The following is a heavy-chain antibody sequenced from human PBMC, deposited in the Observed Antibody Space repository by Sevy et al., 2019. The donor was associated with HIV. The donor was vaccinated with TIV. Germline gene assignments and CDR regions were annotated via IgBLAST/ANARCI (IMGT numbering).Heavy chain of an antibody. CDR2: NIPIFGTA. J-gene: IGHJ4*02. D-gene: IGHD3-16*01. CDR1: GGTFSSYA. Sequence: ASVKVSCKASGGTFSSYAISWVRQAPGQGLEWMGGNIPIFGTANYAQKFQGRVTITADESTSTAYMELSSLRSEDTAVYYCASAALRLGYFDYWGQGTLVTVSS. V-gene: IGHV1-69*13. CDR3: ASAALRLGYFDY.